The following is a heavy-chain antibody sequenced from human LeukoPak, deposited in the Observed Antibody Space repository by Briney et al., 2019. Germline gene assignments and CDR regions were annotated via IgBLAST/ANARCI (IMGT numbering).Heavy chain of an antibody. D-gene: IGHD3-9*01. CDR2: TYYRSKWYN. Sequence: SQTLSLTCAISGDNVSSNSAAWNWIRQSPSRGLEWLGRTYYRSKWYNDYAVPVKSRITINPDTSKNQFSLQLNSVTPEDTAVYYCARGHYDILTGYYEDNWFDPWGQGTLVTVSS. CDR1: GDNVSSNSAA. J-gene: IGHJ5*02. CDR3: ARGHYDILTGYYEDNWFDP. V-gene: IGHV6-1*01.